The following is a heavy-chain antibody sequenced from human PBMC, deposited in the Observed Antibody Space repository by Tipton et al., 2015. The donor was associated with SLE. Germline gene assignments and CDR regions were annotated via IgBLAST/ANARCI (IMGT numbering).Heavy chain of an antibody. CDR3: ARVGYCSGGSCLYWYFDL. V-gene: IGHV3-53*05. CDR1: GFTVSSNY. Sequence: GSLRLSCAASGFTVSSNYMSWVRQAPGKGLEWVSVIYSGGSTYYADSVKGRFTIPRDNSKNTLYLQMNSLRAEDTAVYYCARVGYCSGGSCLYWYFDLWGHGTLATVSS. D-gene: IGHD2-15*01. J-gene: IGHJ2*01. CDR2: IYSGGST.